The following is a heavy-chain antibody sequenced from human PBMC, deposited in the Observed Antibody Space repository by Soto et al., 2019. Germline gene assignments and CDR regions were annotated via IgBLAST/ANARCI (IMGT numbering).Heavy chain of an antibody. CDR1: GFTFSSYA. CDR3: AKGLGYSGYDAFDI. Sequence: GGSLRLSCAASGFTFSSYAMSWVRQAPGTGLEWVSAISDLGGGTYYVDSVKGRFTISRDNSKNTLYLQMNSLGAEDTAVYYCAKGLGYSGYDAFDIWGQGTMVTVSS. CDR2: ISDLGGGT. J-gene: IGHJ3*02. V-gene: IGHV3-23*01. D-gene: IGHD5-12*01.